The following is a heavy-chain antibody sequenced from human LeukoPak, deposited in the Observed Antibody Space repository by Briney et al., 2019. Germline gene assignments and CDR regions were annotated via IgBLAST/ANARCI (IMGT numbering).Heavy chain of an antibody. J-gene: IGHJ5*02. CDR3: AGPTIYYDSSGYPQGFDP. V-gene: IGHV4-34*01. CDR1: GGSFSGYY. CDR2: INHSGST. Sequence: SETLSLTCAVYGGSFSGYYWSWIRQPPGKGLEWIGEINHSGSTNYNPSLKSRVTISVDTSKNQFSLKLSSVTAADTAVYHCAGPTIYYDSSGYPQGFDPWGQGTLVTVSS. D-gene: IGHD3-22*01.